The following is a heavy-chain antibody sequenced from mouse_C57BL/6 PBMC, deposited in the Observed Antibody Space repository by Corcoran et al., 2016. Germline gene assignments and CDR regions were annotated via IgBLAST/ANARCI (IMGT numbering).Heavy chain of an antibody. Sequence: DVHLQESGPGLVKPSQSLSLTCSVTVYSITSGYYWNWIRQFPGNKLEWMGYISYDGSNNYNPSLKNRISITRDTSKNQFFLKLNSVTTEDTATYYCARDYSNPGYFDVWGTGTTVTVSS. CDR2: ISYDGSN. D-gene: IGHD2-5*01. V-gene: IGHV3-6*01. J-gene: IGHJ1*03. CDR3: ARDYSNPGYFDV. CDR1: VYSITSGYY.